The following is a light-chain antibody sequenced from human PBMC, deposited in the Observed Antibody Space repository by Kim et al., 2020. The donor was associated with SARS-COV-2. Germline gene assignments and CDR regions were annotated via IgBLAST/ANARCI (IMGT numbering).Light chain of an antibody. CDR2: GAS. J-gene: IGKJ2*01. Sequence: EIVLTQSPGTLSLSPGERVTLSCRASQSLSSSYLAWYQQKPGQAPRLLIYGASSRATGIPDRFSGSGSGTDFTLTISRLEPEDFAVYYCQHYGGSPYTFGQGTKLEIK. CDR3: QHYGGSPYT. CDR1: QSLSSSY. V-gene: IGKV3-20*01.